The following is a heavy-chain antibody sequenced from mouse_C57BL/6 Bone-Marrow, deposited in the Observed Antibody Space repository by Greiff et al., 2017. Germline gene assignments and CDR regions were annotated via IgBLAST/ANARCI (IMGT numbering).Heavy chain of an antibody. Sequence: VQLQQPGAELVMPGASVTLSCKASGYTFTSYWMHWVKQRPGQGLEWIGEIGPSDSYTNYNQKFKSKSTLTVDKTSSTAYMLLSSLTSEDAAVDYCARSWLSGYFDVWGKGTTVTVSA. J-gene: IGHJ1*03. D-gene: IGHD2-2*01. CDR3: ARSWLSGYFDV. CDR2: IGPSDSYT. V-gene: IGHV1-69*01. CDR1: GYTFTSYW.